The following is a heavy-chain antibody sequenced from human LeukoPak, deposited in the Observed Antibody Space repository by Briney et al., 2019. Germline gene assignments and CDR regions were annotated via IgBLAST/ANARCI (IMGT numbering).Heavy chain of an antibody. CDR3: AKDIVGTTMVRQIFDY. D-gene: IGHD3-10*01. V-gene: IGHV3-23*01. J-gene: IGHJ4*02. CDR1: GVTFSSYA. CDR2: ISGSGGST. Sequence: GGSLRLSCAASGVTFSSYAMSWVHQAPGKGLEWVSVISGSGGSTYYADSVKGRFTISRDNSKNTLYLQMNSLRAEDTAVYYCAKDIVGTTMVRQIFDYWGQGTLVTVSS.